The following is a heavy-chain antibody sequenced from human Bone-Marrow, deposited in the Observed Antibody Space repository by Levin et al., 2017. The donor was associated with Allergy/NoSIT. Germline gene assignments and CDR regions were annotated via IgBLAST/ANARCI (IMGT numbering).Heavy chain of an antibody. CDR3: ARGGYCTSTSCPTYLDY. D-gene: IGHD2-2*01. CDR2: IWYDGGNK. Sequence: SGESLKISCAASGFTFSNYGMHWVRQAPGKGLEWVAVIWYDGGNKYYADSVKGRFTISRDNSKNTLYLQMNSLRAADTALYYCARGGYCTSTSCPTYLDYWGQGTLVTVSS. J-gene: IGHJ4*02. CDR1: GFTFSNYG. V-gene: IGHV3-33*01.